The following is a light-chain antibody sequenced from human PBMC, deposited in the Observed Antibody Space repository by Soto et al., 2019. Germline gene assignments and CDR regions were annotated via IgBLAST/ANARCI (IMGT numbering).Light chain of an antibody. CDR3: MQATQFPHT. Sequence: DIVMTQTPLSSPVTLGQPASISCRSSQSLLDSDGDTYLSWLQQRPGQPPRLLIYKTSSRISGDPDRFSGSGAGTDFTLKISRVEVEDVGVYYCMQATQFPHTFGQGTKLEI. CDR2: KTS. J-gene: IGKJ2*01. V-gene: IGKV2-24*01. CDR1: QSLLDSDGDTY.